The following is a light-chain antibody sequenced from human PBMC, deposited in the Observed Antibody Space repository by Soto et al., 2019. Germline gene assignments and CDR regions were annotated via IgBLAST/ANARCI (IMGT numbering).Light chain of an antibody. J-gene: IGKJ1*01. Sequence: ETVLTQSPATLSLSPGERATLSCRASQSVSNYLAWYQQKPGQTPRLLIYDTSNRATGIPARFSGSGSGTDFTLTISSLEPEDFAVYYCQQRGSWPWTFGQGTKVEIK. V-gene: IGKV3-11*01. CDR1: QSVSNY. CDR3: QQRGSWPWT. CDR2: DTS.